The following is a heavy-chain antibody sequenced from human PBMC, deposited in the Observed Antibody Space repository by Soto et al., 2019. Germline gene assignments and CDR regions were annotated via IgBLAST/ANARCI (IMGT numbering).Heavy chain of an antibody. CDR3: ARVTGFYGSGVIDY. CDR1: GFTFTGIA. Sequence: QVQLVESGGGVVQPGRSLRLSCAASGFTFTGIAMYWVRQAPCKGLEWVAVTSFDGSNEYYADFVEGRFTISRDNSKNTLYLQMNTLRPEDTAVYYCARVTGFYGSGVIDYWGQGTLVTVSS. CDR2: TSFDGSNE. V-gene: IGHV3-30-3*01. J-gene: IGHJ4*02. D-gene: IGHD3-10*01.